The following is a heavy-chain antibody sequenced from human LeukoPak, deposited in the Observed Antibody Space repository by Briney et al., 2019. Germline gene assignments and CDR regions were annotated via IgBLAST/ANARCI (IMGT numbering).Heavy chain of an antibody. V-gene: IGHV4-34*01. CDR2: INHSGST. Sequence: SETLSLTCAVYGASFSGYYWSWIRQPPGKGLEWIGEINHSGSTNYNPSLKSRVTISVDTSKNQFSLKLSSVTAADTAVYYCARRHYYGSGSYGYWGQGTLVTVSS. CDR1: GASFSGYY. CDR3: ARRHYYGSGSYGY. D-gene: IGHD3-10*01. J-gene: IGHJ4*02.